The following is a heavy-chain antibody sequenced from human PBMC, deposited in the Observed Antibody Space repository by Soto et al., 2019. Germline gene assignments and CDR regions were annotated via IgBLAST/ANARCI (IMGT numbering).Heavy chain of an antibody. V-gene: IGHV1-18*01. Sequence: QVQLVQSGAEVKKPGASVKVSCKASGYTFTSYGISWVRQAPGQGLEWMGWINPYNGNTNYAQKLQGRGTMTTDTSPNTAYMELRSMKSDDKTVYYCARDWFGIEYWGQGTLVTVSS. CDR2: INPYNGNT. D-gene: IGHD3-16*01. CDR3: ARDWFGIEY. CDR1: GYTFTSYG. J-gene: IGHJ4*02.